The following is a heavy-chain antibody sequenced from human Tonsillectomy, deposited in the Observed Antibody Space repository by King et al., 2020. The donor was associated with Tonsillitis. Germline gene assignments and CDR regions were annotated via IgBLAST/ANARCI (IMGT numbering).Heavy chain of an antibody. CDR3: ARTPWGYAFDP. J-gene: IGHJ5*02. CDR1: GGSITSHY. Sequence: VQLQQSGPRLVKPSETLSLTCALSGGSITSHYWTWIRQPPGEGLEWIGYVHYTGSTFYNPSLKSGVTISLDTSKKHFSLSLRSVTAADTATYICARTPWGYAFDPWGQGGLVTVSS. D-gene: IGHD5-12*01. V-gene: IGHV4-59*11. CDR2: VHYTGST.